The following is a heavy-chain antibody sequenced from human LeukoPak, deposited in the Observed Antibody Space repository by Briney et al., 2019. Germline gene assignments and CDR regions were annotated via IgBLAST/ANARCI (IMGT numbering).Heavy chain of an antibody. CDR2: IKQDGSEK. Sequence: AGGSLRLSCAASGFTFSSYWMSWVRQAPGKGLEWVANIKQDGSEKYYVDSVKGRFTISRDNAKNSLYLQMNSLRAEDTAVYYCARDRRYDFWSGSNWFDPWGQGTLVTVPS. CDR3: ARDRRYDFWSGSNWFDP. D-gene: IGHD3-3*01. V-gene: IGHV3-7*01. J-gene: IGHJ5*02. CDR1: GFTFSSYW.